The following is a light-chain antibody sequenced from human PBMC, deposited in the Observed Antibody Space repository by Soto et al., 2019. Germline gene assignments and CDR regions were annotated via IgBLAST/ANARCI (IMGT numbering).Light chain of an antibody. V-gene: IGLV2-23*01. J-gene: IGLJ3*02. CDR2: EGS. Sequence: QSVLTQPASVSGSPGQSITISCTGTSSDVGSYNLVSWYHQHPGKAPKLMIYEGSKRPSGVSNRFSGSKSGNTASLTISGLQAEDEADYYCCSFAGSGTWVFGGGTKLTGL. CDR3: CSFAGSGTWV. CDR1: SSDVGSYNL.